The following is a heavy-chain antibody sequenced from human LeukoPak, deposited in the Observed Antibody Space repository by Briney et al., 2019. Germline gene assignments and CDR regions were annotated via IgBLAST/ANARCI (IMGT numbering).Heavy chain of an antibody. J-gene: IGHJ4*02. Sequence: ASVKVSCKASGYTFTSYAMNWVRQAPGQGLEWMGWMNPNSGNTGYAQKFQGRVTMTRNTSISTAYMELSSLRSEDTAVYYCARVAVAGIDYWGQGTLVTVSS. D-gene: IGHD6-19*01. CDR2: MNPNSGNT. CDR3: ARVAVAGIDY. CDR1: GYTFTSYA. V-gene: IGHV1-8*02.